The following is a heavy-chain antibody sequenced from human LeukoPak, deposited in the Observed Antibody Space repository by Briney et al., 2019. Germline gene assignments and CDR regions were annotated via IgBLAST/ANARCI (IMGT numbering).Heavy chain of an antibody. V-gene: IGHV3-30*02. CDR3: AKDADYCSSTSCFFDY. J-gene: IGHJ4*02. CDR1: GFTFSSYG. D-gene: IGHD2-2*01. CDR2: IRYDGSNK. Sequence: GGSLRLSCAASGFTFSSYGMHWVRQAPGKGLEWVAFIRYDGSNKYYADSVKGRFTISRDNSKNTLYLQMNSLRAEDTAVYYCAKDADYCSSTSCFFDYWGQGTLVTVSS.